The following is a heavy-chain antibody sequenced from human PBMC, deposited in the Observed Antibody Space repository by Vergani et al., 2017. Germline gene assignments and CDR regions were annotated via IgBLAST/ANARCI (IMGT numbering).Heavy chain of an antibody. Sequence: VQLLESGGGLVQPGGSLRLSCAASGFTFSSYAMHWVRQAPGKGLEWVAVISYDGSNKYYADSVKGRFTISRDNAKNSLYLQMNSLRAEDTAVYYCAREIGTMVRGPYAFDIWGQGTMVTVSS. CDR3: AREIGTMVRGPYAFDI. CDR2: ISYDGSNK. CDR1: GFTFSSYA. J-gene: IGHJ3*02. V-gene: IGHV3-30-3*01. D-gene: IGHD3-10*01.